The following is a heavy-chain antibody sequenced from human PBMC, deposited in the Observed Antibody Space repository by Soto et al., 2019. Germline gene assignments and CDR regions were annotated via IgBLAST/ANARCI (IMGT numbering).Heavy chain of an antibody. CDR3: ARTTAVPNTLRSRYYFDY. CDR2: IYYSGTT. V-gene: IGHV4-61*01. D-gene: IGHD4-17*01. Sequence: SSETLFLTCSVSGGSVSDKTYYWSWIRQSPGKGLEWIGYIYYSGTTNYNPSLKSRVTISVDTSKNQFSLRLDSVTAADAALYYCARTTAVPNTLRSRYYFDYWGKGTLVTVSS. CDR1: GGSVSDKTYY. J-gene: IGHJ4*02.